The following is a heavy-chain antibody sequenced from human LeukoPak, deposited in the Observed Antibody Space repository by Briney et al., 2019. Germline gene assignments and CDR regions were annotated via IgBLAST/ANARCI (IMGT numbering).Heavy chain of an antibody. D-gene: IGHD1-26*01. Sequence: GGSLRLSCAASGFTFSSYWMSRVRQAPGKWLEWVANIKQDGSEKYYVDSVKGRFTISRDNAKNSLYLQMNSLRAEDTAVYYCARVGIGYYFDYWGQGTLVTVSS. V-gene: IGHV3-7*01. CDR1: GFTFSSYW. CDR2: IKQDGSEK. CDR3: ARVGIGYYFDY. J-gene: IGHJ4*02.